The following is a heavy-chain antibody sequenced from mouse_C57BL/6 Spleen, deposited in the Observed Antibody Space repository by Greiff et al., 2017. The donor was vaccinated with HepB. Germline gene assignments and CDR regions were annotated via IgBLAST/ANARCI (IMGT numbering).Heavy chain of an antibody. CDR3: TRWETGNFDY. V-gene: IGHV1-15*01. J-gene: IGHJ2*01. CDR1: GYTFTDYE. D-gene: IGHD4-1*01. CDR2: IDPETGGT. Sequence: QVQLKESGAELVRPGASVTLSCKASGYTFTDYEMHWVKQTPVHGLEWIGAIDPETGGTAYNQKFKGKAILTADKSSSTAYMELRSLTSEDAAVYYCTRWETGNFDYWGQGTTLTVSS.